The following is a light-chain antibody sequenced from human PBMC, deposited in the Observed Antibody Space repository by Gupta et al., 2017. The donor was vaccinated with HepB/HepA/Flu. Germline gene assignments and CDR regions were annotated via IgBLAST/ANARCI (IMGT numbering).Light chain of an antibody. Sequence: QSVLTQPPSVSAAPAQKGTIPCFASSSNIGNNYVSWYQQLPGTAPKLLIYDNNKRPSGIPDRFSGSKSGTSATLGITGLQTGDEADYYCGTWDSSLSAVVFGGGTKLTVL. CDR1: SSNIGNNY. V-gene: IGLV1-51*01. CDR2: DNN. J-gene: IGLJ2*01. CDR3: GTWDSSLSAVV.